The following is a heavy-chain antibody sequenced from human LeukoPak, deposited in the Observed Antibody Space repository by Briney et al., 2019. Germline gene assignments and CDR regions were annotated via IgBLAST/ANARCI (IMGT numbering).Heavy chain of an antibody. V-gene: IGHV3-23*01. CDR3: AKGNGYSYGRYYFDY. D-gene: IGHD5-18*01. CDR1: GFTFSSYA. CDR2: ITASGDNT. J-gene: IGHJ4*02. Sequence: PGGSLRLXCAASGFTFSSYAMGWGRQAPGKGLEWVSAITASGDNTYYADSVKGRLTISRDNSKNTLYLQMNSLRAEDTAVYYCAKGNGYSYGRYYFDYWGQGTLVTVSS.